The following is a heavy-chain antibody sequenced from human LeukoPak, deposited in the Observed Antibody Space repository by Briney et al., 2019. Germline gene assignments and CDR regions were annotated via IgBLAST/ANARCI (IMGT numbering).Heavy chain of an antibody. D-gene: IGHD3-10*01. CDR1: GGSISSYY. J-gene: IGHJ6*03. CDR2: IYYSGST. CDR3: ARGGYYYGSGSYLYYYHMDV. Sequence: SETLSLTCTVSGGSISSYYWSWIRQPPGKGLEWIGYIYYSGSTNYNPSLKSRVTISVDTSKNQFSLKLSSVTAADTAVYYCARGGYYYGSGSYLYYYHMDVWGKGTTVTVSS. V-gene: IGHV4-59*01.